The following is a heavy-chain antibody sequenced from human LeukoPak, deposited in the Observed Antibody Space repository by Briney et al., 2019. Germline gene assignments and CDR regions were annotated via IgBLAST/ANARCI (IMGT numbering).Heavy chain of an antibody. CDR2: ISPYTGNT. CDR1: GYTFASYG. CDR3: ARDQYDSVWGSYRPYFDL. D-gene: IGHD3-16*02. Sequence: GASVKVSCKASGYTFASYGISWVRQAPGQGLEWMGSISPYTGNTKYAERLQDRVIMTTDTSTRTAYMELRSLSSDDTVVFYCARDQYDSVWGSYRPYFDLWGQGTLVTVSS. V-gene: IGHV1-18*01. J-gene: IGHJ4*02.